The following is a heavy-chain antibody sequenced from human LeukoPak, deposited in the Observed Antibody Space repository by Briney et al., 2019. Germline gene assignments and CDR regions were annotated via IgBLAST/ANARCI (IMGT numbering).Heavy chain of an antibody. Sequence: SQTLSLTCAVYGGSFSGYFWSWIRQPPGKGLEWIGEINLGGSTNYNPSLKSRVTISVDTSENQFSLKLSSVTAADTAVYFCARGGDYGNYGVDYWGQGTLVTVSS. CDR1: GGSFSGYF. D-gene: IGHD4-11*01. J-gene: IGHJ4*02. V-gene: IGHV4-34*01. CDR2: INLGGST. CDR3: ARGGDYGNYGVDY.